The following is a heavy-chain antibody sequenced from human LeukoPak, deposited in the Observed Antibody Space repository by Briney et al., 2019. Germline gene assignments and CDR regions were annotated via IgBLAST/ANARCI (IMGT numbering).Heavy chain of an antibody. D-gene: IGHD4-11*01. CDR1: GFPFSSYC. J-gene: IGHJ1*01. Sequence: GGSLTLSCAASGFPFSSYCMSWVRQAPGKGPEWVANIKQDGGEKYHVDSVKGRFTISRDNAKNSLYLEMSSLRAEDTAVYYCAREDHSKFEHWGQGTLVTVSS. CDR2: IKQDGGEK. V-gene: IGHV3-7*01. CDR3: AREDHSKFEH.